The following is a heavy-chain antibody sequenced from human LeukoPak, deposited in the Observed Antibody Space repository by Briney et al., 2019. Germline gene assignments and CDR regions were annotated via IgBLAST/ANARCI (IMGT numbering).Heavy chain of an antibody. V-gene: IGHV1-69*04. J-gene: IGHJ4*02. CDR3: ASSAYYYGSRPQDY. D-gene: IGHD3-10*01. CDR1: GGTFSSYA. Sequence: GASVKVSCKASGGTFSSYAISWVRQAPGQGLEWMGRIIPILGIANYAQKFQGRVTITADKSTSTAYMELSSLRSEDTAVCYCASSAYYYGSRPQDYWGQGTLVTVSS. CDR2: IIPILGIA.